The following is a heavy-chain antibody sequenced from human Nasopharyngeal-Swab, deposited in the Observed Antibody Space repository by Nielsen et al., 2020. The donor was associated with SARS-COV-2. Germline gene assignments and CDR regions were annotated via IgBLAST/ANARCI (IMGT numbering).Heavy chain of an antibody. CDR2: ISGSGGST. CDR3: AKDEPYYDSSGYNYYYYYYMDV. CDR1: GFTFSSYG. Sequence: GGSLRLSCAASGFTFSSYGMSWVRQAPGKGLEWDSAISGSGGSTYYADSVKGRFTISRDNSKNTLYLQMNSLRAEDTAVYYCAKDEPYYDSSGYNYYYYYYMDVWGKGTTVTVSS. J-gene: IGHJ6*03. V-gene: IGHV3-23*01. D-gene: IGHD3-22*01.